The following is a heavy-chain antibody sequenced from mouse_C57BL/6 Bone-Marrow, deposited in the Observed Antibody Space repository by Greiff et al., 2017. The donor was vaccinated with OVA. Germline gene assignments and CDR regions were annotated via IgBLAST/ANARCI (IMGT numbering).Heavy chain of an antibody. CDR2: ISSGGDYI. J-gene: IGHJ2*01. D-gene: IGHD3-3*01. CDR1: GFTFSSYA. CDR3: TRERGTRGRPYYFDY. Sequence: EVKLMESGEGLVKPGGSLKLSCAASGFTFSSYAMSWVRQTPEKRLEWVAYISSGGDYIYYADTVKGRFTISRDNARNTLYLQMSSLKSEDTAMYYCTRERGTRGRPYYFDYWGQGTTLTVSS. V-gene: IGHV5-9-1*02.